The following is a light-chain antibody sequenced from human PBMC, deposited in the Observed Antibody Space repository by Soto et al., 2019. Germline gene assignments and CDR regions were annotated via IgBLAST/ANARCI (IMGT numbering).Light chain of an antibody. CDR2: TAS. CDR3: QQLNSYPT. V-gene: IGKV1-9*01. Sequence: DIKLTQSPSFLSASVGDRVTITCRASQGISSYLAWYQQKPGKAPKLLIYTASTLQSGVPSRFSGSGSGTEFTITISSLQPEDFATYYCQQLNSYPTFGGGTKVEIK. CDR1: QGISSY. J-gene: IGKJ4*01.